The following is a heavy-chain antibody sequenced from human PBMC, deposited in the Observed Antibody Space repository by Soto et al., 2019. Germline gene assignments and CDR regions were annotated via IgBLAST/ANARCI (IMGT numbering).Heavy chain of an antibody. CDR2: ISYSGST. J-gene: IGHJ6*02. D-gene: IGHD5-18*01. CDR3: ARGHRAMEYYYYYGMDV. CDR1: GGSISSSF. V-gene: IGHV4-59*01. Sequence: ETLSLTCSVSGGSISSSFWSWIRQPPGKELEWIGYISYSGSTTYNPSLKSRITLSVDTSKNQFSLRVASVTAADTAVYYCARGHRAMEYYYYYGMDVWGQGTTVTVYS.